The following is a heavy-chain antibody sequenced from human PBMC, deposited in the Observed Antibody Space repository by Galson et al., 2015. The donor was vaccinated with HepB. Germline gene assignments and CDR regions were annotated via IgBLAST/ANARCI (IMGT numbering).Heavy chain of an antibody. CDR3: AREHYDSSGHAGYFDY. CDR1: GGTFSSYA. CDR2: IIPIFGTA. Sequence: SVKVSCKASGGTFSSYAISWVRQAPGQGLEWMVGIIPIFGTANYAQKFQGRVTITADESTSTAYMELSSLRSEDTAVYYCAREHYDSSGHAGYFDYWGQGTLVTVSS. V-gene: IGHV1-69*13. D-gene: IGHD3-22*01. J-gene: IGHJ4*02.